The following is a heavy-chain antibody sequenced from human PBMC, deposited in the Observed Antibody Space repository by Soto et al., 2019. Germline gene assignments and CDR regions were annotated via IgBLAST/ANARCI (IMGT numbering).Heavy chain of an antibody. V-gene: IGHV4-34*01. CDR2: INHSGST. CDR3: ARGRRGWFDP. J-gene: IGHJ5*02. Sequence: QVQLQQWGAGPLKPSETLSLTCAVYGGSFSGYYWSWIRQPPGKGLEWIGEINHSGSTNYNPSLKSRVTISVDTSKNQFSLKLSSVTAADTAVYYCARGRRGWFDPWGQGTLVTVSS. CDR1: GGSFSGYY.